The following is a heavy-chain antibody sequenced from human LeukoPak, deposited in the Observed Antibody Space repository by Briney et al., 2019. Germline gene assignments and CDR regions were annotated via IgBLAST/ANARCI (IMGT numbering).Heavy chain of an antibody. CDR2: VNHSGST. J-gene: IGHJ5*02. D-gene: IGHD2-2*01. CDR3: ARGPIVVVPAASFDP. Sequence: SETLTLTCAVYGGSFSGYYWSWLRQPPGKGLEWIGEVNHSGSTNYNPSLKSRVTISVDTSKNQFSLKLSSVSAADTAVYYCARGPIVVVPAASFDPWGQGTLVTVSS. V-gene: IGHV4-34*01. CDR1: GGSFSGYY.